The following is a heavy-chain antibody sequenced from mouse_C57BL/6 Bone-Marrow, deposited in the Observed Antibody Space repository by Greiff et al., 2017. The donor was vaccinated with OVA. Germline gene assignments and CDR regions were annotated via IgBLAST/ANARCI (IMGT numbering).Heavy chain of an antibody. CDR2: IWSGGSP. CDR3: AKKEGTGAMDY. CDR1: GFSLTSYG. V-gene: IGHV2-4*01. D-gene: IGHD3-3*01. J-gene: IGHJ4*01. Sequence: QVQLKESGPGLVQPSQSLSITCTVSGFSLTSYGVHWVRQPPGKGLEWLGVIWSGGSPDYNAAFISRLSISKDNSKSQVFFKMNSLQADDTAIYYCAKKEGTGAMDYWGQGTSGTVSS.